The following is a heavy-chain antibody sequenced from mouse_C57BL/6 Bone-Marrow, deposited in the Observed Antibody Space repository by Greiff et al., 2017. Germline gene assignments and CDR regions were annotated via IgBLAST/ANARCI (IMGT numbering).Heavy chain of an antibody. CDR2: IDPENGDT. Sequence: EVQLKESGAELVRPGASVKLSCTASGFNIKDDYMHWVKQRPEQGLEWIGWIDPENGDTEYASKFQGKATITADTSSNTAYLQLSSLTSEDTAVYYCTTGGYDEDYFDYWGQGTTLTVSS. CDR1: GFNIKDDY. J-gene: IGHJ2*01. CDR3: TTGGYDEDYFDY. D-gene: IGHD2-2*01. V-gene: IGHV14-4*01.